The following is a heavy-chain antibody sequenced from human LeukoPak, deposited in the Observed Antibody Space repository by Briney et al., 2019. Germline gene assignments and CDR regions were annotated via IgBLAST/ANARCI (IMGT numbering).Heavy chain of an antibody. CDR1: GFTFSSYA. CDR2: ISGSGGST. Sequence: GGSLRLSCAASGFTFSSYAMRWVRQAPGKGLEWVSAISGSGGSTYYADSVKGRFTISRDNSKNTLYLQMNSLRAEDTAVYYCAKDRYCSSTSCLNWFDPWGQGTLVTVSS. V-gene: IGHV3-23*01. J-gene: IGHJ5*02. CDR3: AKDRYCSSTSCLNWFDP. D-gene: IGHD2-2*01.